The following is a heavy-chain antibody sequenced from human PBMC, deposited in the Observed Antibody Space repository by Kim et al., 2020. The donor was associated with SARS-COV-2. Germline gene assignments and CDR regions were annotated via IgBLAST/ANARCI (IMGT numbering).Heavy chain of an antibody. V-gene: IGHV4-39*07. D-gene: IGHD3-22*01. CDR1: GGSISSSSYY. Sequence: ETLSLTCTVSGGSISSSSYYWGWIRQPPGKGLEWIGSIYYSGSTYYNPSLKSRVTISVDTSKNQFSLKLSSVTAADTAVYYCARDLLIDDSSGYYYRWFDPWGQGTLVTVSS. CDR3: ARDLLIDDSSGYYYRWFDP. CDR2: IYYSGST. J-gene: IGHJ5*02.